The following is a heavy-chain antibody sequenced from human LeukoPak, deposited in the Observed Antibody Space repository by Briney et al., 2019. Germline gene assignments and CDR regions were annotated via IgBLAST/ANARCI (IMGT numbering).Heavy chain of an antibody. CDR1: GFTFSSYG. J-gene: IGHJ4*02. V-gene: IGHV3-30*02. CDR3: AKQKRDIVVVPAAMPLYSYYFDY. CDR2: IRYDGSNK. Sequence: GGSLRLSCAASGFTFSSYGMHWVRQAPGKGLGWVAFIRYDGSNKYYADSVKGRFTISRDNSKNTLYLQMNSLRAEDTAVYYCAKQKRDIVVVPAAMPLYSYYFDYWGQGTLVTVSS. D-gene: IGHD2-2*01.